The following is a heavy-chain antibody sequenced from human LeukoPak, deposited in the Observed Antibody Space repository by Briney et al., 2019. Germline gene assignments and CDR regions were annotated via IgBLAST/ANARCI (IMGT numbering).Heavy chain of an antibody. Sequence: GGSLRLSCAASGSYWMHWVRQAPGEGLVWVSHINSDGSWTSYADSVKGRFTISKDNVKNTVYLQMNNLRAEDTAVYYCVSFYETYWGRGTLVTVSS. CDR3: VSFYETY. CDR1: GSYW. CDR2: INSDGSWT. D-gene: IGHD2/OR15-2a*01. J-gene: IGHJ4*02. V-gene: IGHV3-74*01.